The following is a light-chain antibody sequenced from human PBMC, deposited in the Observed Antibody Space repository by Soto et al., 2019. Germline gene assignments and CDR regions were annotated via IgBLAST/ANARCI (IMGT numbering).Light chain of an antibody. V-gene: IGLV2-11*01. CDR2: DVG. CDR1: RSDISIYDY. Sequence: QSVLTQARSVSGSPGQSVTISCTGTRSDISIYDYVSWYQHHPNTAPNLIIYDVGERPSGVPDRFSGSKSGNTASLLISGLQAEDEADYFCCSYAGTSSYVFGSGTKLTVL. CDR3: CSYAGTSSYV. J-gene: IGLJ1*01.